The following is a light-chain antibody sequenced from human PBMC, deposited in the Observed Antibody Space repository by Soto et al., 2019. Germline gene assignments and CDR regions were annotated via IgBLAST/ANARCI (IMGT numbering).Light chain of an antibody. V-gene: IGLV1-44*01. CDR2: NNS. Sequence: QSVLTQPPSASGTPGQRVTISCSGSSSNIGSHTVNWYQQLPGTAPKLLISNNSQRPSGVPDRFPGSRSGTSASLAISGLQSEDEADYYCATWDDSLNGWVFGGGTKLTVL. CDR3: ATWDDSLNGWV. J-gene: IGLJ3*02. CDR1: SSNIGSHT.